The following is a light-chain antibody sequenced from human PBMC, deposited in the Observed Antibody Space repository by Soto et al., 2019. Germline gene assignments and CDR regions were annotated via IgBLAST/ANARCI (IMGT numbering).Light chain of an antibody. Sequence: QSVLTQPASVSGSPGQSITISCTGTSNDVGGYSYVSWYQQHPGKAPKLIIYEVSHRPSGVSNRFSASKSGNKASLTISGLRAEDEADYYCSSYTSTSTVVFGGGTKLTVL. J-gene: IGLJ2*01. CDR2: EVS. CDR1: SNDVGGYSY. CDR3: SSYTSTSTVV. V-gene: IGLV2-14*01.